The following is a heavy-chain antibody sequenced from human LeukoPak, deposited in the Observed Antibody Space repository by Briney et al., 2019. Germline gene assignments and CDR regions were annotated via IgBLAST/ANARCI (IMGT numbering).Heavy chain of an antibody. V-gene: IGHV4-59*01. J-gene: IGHJ4*02. CDR1: GGSISSYY. CDR3: ARVRDGYNFGFDY. Sequence: SETLSLTCPVSGGSISSYYWSWIRQPPGKGLEWIGYIYYSGSTNYSPSLKSRVTISVDTSKNQFSLKLSSVTAADTAVYYCARVRDGYNFGFDYWGQGTLVTVSS. CDR2: IYYSGST. D-gene: IGHD5-24*01.